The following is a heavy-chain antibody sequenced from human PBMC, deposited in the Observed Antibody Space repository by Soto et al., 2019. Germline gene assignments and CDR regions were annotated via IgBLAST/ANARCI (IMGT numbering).Heavy chain of an antibody. J-gene: IGHJ3*02. Sequence: GGSLRLSCAASGFTFSSYGMHWVRQAPGKGLEWVAVIWYDGSNKYYADSVKGRFTISRDNSKNTLYLQMNSLRAEDTAVYYCARDKVGCSSTSCYVAFDIWGQGTMVTVSS. CDR2: IWYDGSNK. CDR3: ARDKVGCSSTSCYVAFDI. CDR1: GFTFSSYG. V-gene: IGHV3-33*01. D-gene: IGHD2-2*01.